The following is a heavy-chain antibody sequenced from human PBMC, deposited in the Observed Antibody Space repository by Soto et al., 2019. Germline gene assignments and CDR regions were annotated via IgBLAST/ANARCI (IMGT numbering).Heavy chain of an antibody. Sequence: PSQTLSLTCAISGDSVSSNSAAWNWIRQSPSRGLEWLGRTYYRSKWYNDYAVSEKSRITINPDTSKNQFSLQLNYVTPEDTAVYYCARDQGGTTGFYYYYGMDVWGQGTTVTVSS. CDR3: ARDQGGTTGFYYYYGMDV. CDR1: GDSVSSNSAA. CDR2: TYYRSKWYN. D-gene: IGHD1-7*01. V-gene: IGHV6-1*01. J-gene: IGHJ6*02.